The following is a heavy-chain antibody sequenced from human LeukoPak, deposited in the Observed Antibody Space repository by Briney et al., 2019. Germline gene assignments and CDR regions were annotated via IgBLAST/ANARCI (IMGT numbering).Heavy chain of an antibody. CDR1: GGSISRYY. D-gene: IGHD1-1*01. CDR2: VYDSGTT. Sequence: SETLSLTCTVSGGSISRYYWSWIRQPPGKGLEWFGYVYDSGTTNYNPSLKSRVTISVDTSKNQFSLKLSSVTAADTAVYYCARVSWFPGTSYYYMDVWGKGTTVTISS. V-gene: IGHV4-59*01. J-gene: IGHJ6*03. CDR3: ARVSWFPGTSYYYMDV.